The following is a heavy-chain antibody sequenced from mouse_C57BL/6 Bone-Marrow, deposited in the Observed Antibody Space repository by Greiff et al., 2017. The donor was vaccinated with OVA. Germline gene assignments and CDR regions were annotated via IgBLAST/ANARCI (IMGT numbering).Heavy chain of an antibody. CDR2: ISSGGSYT. J-gene: IGHJ3*01. V-gene: IGHV5-6*01. D-gene: IGHD2-12*01. Sequence: EVMLVESGGDLVKPGGSLKLSCAASGFTFSSYGMSWVRQTPDKRLEWVATISSGGSYTYYPDSVKGRFTISRDNAKNTLYLQMSSLKSEDTAMYYCARHRLIAPKLLETWFAYWGQGTLVTVSA. CDR1: GFTFSSYG. CDR3: ARHRLIAPKLLETWFAY.